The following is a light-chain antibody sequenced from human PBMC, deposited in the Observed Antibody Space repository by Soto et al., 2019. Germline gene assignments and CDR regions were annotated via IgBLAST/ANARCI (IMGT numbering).Light chain of an antibody. V-gene: IGKV3-15*01. CDR2: NAS. Sequence: IVVTQFPATLSVSPGERATLSCRAGDNIATNIAWYQHKPGQSPRLLIYNASTRPPGVAARFSGNGSGTEFTLTNSTLHPEDFAVYYCQEYNSWPVYSFGQGTKLEIK. CDR1: DNIATN. CDR3: QEYNSWPVYS. J-gene: IGKJ2*03.